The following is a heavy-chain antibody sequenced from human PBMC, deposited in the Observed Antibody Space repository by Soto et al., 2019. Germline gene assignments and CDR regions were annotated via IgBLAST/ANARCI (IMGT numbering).Heavy chain of an antibody. CDR3: AVNYYDSSGYPDAFDI. V-gene: IGHV5-51*01. D-gene: IGHD3-22*01. CDR2: IYPGDSDT. J-gene: IGHJ3*02. CDR1: GYSFTSYW. Sequence: GESLKISCKGSGYSFTSYWIGWVRQMPGKGLEWMGIIYPGDSDTRYSPSFQGQVTISADKSINTAYLQWSSLKASDTAMYYCAVNYYDSSGYPDAFDIWGQGTMVTVSS.